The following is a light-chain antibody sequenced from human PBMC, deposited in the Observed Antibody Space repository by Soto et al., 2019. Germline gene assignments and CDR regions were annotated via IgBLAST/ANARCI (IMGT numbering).Light chain of an antibody. Sequence: QSVLTQPASVSGSPGQSITISCTGTSSDVGGYNYVSWYQQHPGKAPKPMIYEVSNRPSGVSNRFSGSKSGNTASLTISGLQAEDEADYYCSSYTSSSTVVFGGVPKLTVL. CDR1: SSDVGGYNY. J-gene: IGLJ2*01. CDR2: EVS. CDR3: SSYTSSSTVV. V-gene: IGLV2-14*01.